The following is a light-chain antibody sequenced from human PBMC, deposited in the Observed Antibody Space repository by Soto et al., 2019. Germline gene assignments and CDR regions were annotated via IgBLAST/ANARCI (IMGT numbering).Light chain of an antibody. J-gene: IGKJ5*01. CDR2: DAS. Sequence: EIVLTQSPATLSLSPGERATLSCGASQSVSSSYLAWYQQKPGLAPRLLIYDASNRATGIPARFSGSGSGTDFTLTISSIEPEDFAVYYCQQRSNWPSITFGQGTRLEIK. V-gene: IGKV3D-20*02. CDR1: QSVSSSY. CDR3: QQRSNWPSIT.